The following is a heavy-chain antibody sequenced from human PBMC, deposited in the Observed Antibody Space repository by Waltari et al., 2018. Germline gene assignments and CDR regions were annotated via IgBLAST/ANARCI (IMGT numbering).Heavy chain of an antibody. CDR3: AELSSSAFHI. D-gene: IGHD1-7*01. Sequence: EVQLVESGGGLVQPGGSLRLSCAASGFPFSSCWMHWVGQAPGKGLAWVSRINSDGSSTSYADAVMGRLTISRDNAKNTLYLQMNSLSVDDTAVYYCAELSSSAFHIWGQGTMVTVSS. CDR1: GFPFSSCW. V-gene: IGHV3-74*01. CDR2: INSDGSST. J-gene: IGHJ3*02.